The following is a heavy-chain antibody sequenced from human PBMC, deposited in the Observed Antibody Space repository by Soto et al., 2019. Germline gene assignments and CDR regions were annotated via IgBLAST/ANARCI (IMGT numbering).Heavy chain of an antibody. D-gene: IGHD6-13*01. V-gene: IGHV3-48*01. CDR2: ISTDSKGT. CDR1: ENIFSTYN. Sequence: PGGSLRLSCAASENIFSTYNMNWIRQAPGKGLEWVSYISTDSKGTYYAESVKGRFTISRDNAKNSLYLQMNSLRAEDTAVYYCASGYSSSWPPRPDYWGQGTLVTVSS. J-gene: IGHJ4*02. CDR3: ASGYSSSWPPRPDY.